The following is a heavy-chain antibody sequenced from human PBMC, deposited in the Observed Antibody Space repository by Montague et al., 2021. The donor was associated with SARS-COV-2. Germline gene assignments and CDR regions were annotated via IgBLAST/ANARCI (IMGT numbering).Heavy chain of an antibody. CDR1: GFTFSSYA. D-gene: IGHD1-26*01. V-gene: IGHV3-30*04. J-gene: IGHJ5*02. CDR3: ARPYSGSYLGWFDP. Sequence: SLRLSCAASGFTFSSYAMSWVRQAPGKGLEWVAVISYDGSNKYYADSVKGRFTISRDNSKNTLYLQMNSLRAEDTAVYYCARPYSGSYLGWFDPWGQGTLVTVSS. CDR2: ISYDGSNK.